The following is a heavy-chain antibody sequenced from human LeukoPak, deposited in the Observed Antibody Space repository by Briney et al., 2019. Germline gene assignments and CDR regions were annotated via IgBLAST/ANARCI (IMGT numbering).Heavy chain of an antibody. V-gene: IGHV3-48*04. CDR2: ITYGSDTI. CDR1: GFYFGGHA. Sequence: GGSLRLSCVASGFYFGGHAMHWLRQAPGKGLEWVAYITYGSDTIFYADSVKGRFTVSRDNAKNSLYLQMNSLRAEDTAVYYCATYSSLNAREFQYWGQGTLVTVSS. CDR3: ATYSSLNAREFQY. J-gene: IGHJ1*01. D-gene: IGHD3-22*01.